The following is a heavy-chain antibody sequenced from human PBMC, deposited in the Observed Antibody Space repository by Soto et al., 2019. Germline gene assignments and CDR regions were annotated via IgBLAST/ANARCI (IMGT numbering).Heavy chain of an antibody. J-gene: IGHJ6*02. CDR2: LNPNSGGT. CDR3: ARENAGDTYYYYYGMDV. Sequence: ASVKVSCKASGYTFTGYYMHWVRQASGQGLEWTGWLNPNSGGTNYAQKFQGRVTVTRDTYISTAYRELSRLRSDDTAVYYCARENAGDTYYYYYGMDVWG. CDR1: GYTFTGYY. V-gene: IGHV1-2*02. D-gene: IGHD7-27*01.